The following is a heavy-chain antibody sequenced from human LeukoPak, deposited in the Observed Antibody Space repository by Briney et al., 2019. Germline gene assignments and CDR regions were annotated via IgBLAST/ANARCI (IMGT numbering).Heavy chain of an antibody. V-gene: IGHV3-48*01. Sequence: GSLRLSCAASGFTFSSYSMNWVRQAPGKGLEWVSYIRSSSETVFYADSVKGRFTISSDNAENSLYLQMNSLRVEDTAVYYCGRDKGYVFDFWGRGKRVTASS. J-gene: IGHJ3*01. CDR3: GRDKGYVFDF. CDR2: IRSSSETV. CDR1: GFTFSSYS.